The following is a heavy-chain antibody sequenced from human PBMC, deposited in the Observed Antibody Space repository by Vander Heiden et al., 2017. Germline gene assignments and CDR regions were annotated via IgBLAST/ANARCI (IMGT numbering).Heavy chain of an antibody. V-gene: IGHV4-34*01. Sequence: QVQLQQWGAELLKPSETLSLTCAVYGGSFSGYYWSWIRQPPGKGLEWIGEINHSGSTNYNPSLKSRVTISVDTSKNQFSLKLSSVTAADTAVYYCARGSRPRVKSPYDWFAASSGFDYWGQGTLVTVSS. J-gene: IGHJ4*02. CDR1: GGSFSGYY. D-gene: IGHD3-3*01. CDR3: ARGSRPRVKSPYDWFAASSGFDY. CDR2: INHSGST.